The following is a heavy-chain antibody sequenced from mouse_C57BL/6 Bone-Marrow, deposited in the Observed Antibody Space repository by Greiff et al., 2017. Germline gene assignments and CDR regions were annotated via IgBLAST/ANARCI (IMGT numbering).Heavy chain of an antibody. J-gene: IGHJ4*01. Sequence: VQLQESGAELARPGASVKLSCKASGYTFTSYGISWVKQRTGQGLEWIGEIYPRSGNTYYNEKFKGKATLTADKSSSTAYMGLRSLTSADSAVYFCAKNRVYAMDYWGQGTSVTVSS. CDR2: IYPRSGNT. CDR3: AKNRVYAMDY. V-gene: IGHV1-81*01. CDR1: GYTFTSYG.